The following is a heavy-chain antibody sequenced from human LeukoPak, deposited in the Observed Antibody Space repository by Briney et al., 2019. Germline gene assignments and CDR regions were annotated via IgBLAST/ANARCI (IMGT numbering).Heavy chain of an antibody. CDR1: GYTFSSYA. CDR3: ARDYRGYCTNGVCPIDY. J-gene: IGHJ4*02. D-gene: IGHD2-8*01. Sequence: ASVKVSCKASGYTFSSYAMNWVRQAPGQGLEWMGWINTNPGNPTYAQGFTGRFVFSLDTSVSTAYLQISSLKAEDTAVYYCARDYRGYCTNGVCPIDYWGQGTLVTVSS. V-gene: IGHV7-4-1*02. CDR2: INTNPGNP.